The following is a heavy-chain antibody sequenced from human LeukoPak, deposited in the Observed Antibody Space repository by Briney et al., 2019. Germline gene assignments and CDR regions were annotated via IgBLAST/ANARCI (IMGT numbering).Heavy chain of an antibody. D-gene: IGHD6-19*01. Sequence: GGSLRLSCAASGFTFSTYDMTWVRQAPGKGLEWVSSISGSGGSTYYADSVKGRFTTSRDNSKNTLYLQMNGLRAEDTAVYYCANDLAAVPGNKYFGYWGQGTLVTVSS. V-gene: IGHV3-23*01. CDR1: GFTFSTYD. CDR2: ISGSGGST. CDR3: ANDLAAVPGNKYFGY. J-gene: IGHJ4*02.